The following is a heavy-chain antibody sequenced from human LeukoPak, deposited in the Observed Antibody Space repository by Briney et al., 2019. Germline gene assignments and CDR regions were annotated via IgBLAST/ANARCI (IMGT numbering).Heavy chain of an antibody. CDR1: GFTVSSNY. CDR3: VKRLTLGDLSIKGAFAL. V-gene: IGHV3-53*01. D-gene: IGHD3-16*02. J-gene: IGHJ3*01. CDR2: IYNDGGT. Sequence: PGGSLRLSCAASGFTVSSNYMSWVRQGPGKGLEWVALIYNDGGTHYTDSVKGRFTISGDTSRNTLFLQMNSLRVEDSAMYYCVKRLTLGDLSIKGAFALWGQGTMVTVAS.